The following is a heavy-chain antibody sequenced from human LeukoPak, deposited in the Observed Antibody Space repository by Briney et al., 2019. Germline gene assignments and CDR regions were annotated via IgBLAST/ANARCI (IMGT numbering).Heavy chain of an antibody. CDR2: ILESGYST. V-gene: IGHV3-23*01. CDR1: GFTFSSYA. Sequence: QPGGSLRLSCAASGFTFSSYAMSWVRQAPGKGLEWVSGILESGYSTYYANSVKGRFTISRDNSNNSLYLQMNSLRAEDTAVYYCAKLGGHPIHNYYVGVWGKGTTVAVSS. CDR3: AKLGGHPIHNYYVGV. D-gene: IGHD3-16*01. J-gene: IGHJ6*03.